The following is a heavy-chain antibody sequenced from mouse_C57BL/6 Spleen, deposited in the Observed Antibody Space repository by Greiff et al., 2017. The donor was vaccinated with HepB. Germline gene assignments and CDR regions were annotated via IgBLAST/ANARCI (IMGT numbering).Heavy chain of an antibody. V-gene: IGHV1-26*01. CDR3: AIYYYV. Sequence: VQLQQSGPELVKPGASVKISCKASGYTFTDYYMNWVKQSHGKSLEWIGDINPNNGGTSYNQKFKGKATLTVDKSSSTAYMELRSLTSEDSAVYYCAIYYYVWGQGTTLTVSS. J-gene: IGHJ2*01. D-gene: IGHD1-1*01. CDR2: INPNNGGT. CDR1: GYTFTDYY.